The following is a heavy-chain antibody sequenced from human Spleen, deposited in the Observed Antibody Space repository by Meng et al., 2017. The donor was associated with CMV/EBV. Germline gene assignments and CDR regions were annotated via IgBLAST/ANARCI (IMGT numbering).Heavy chain of an antibody. Sequence: SETLSPTCNVHGGCFFGYYWTWIRQPPGTGLEWIGEISPSGSTNYNPSLKSRITISVDTLKSQFSLKLNSVTAADTATYYCARGGQDSSSGFIWGQGTLVTVSS. D-gene: IGHD6-6*01. CDR2: ISPSGST. CDR1: GGCFFGYY. V-gene: IGHV4-34*01. J-gene: IGHJ4*02. CDR3: ARGGQDSSSGFI.